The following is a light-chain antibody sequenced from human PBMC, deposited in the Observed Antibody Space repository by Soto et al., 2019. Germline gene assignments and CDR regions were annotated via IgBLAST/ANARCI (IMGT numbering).Light chain of an antibody. Sequence: QSALTQPASVSGSPGQSITISCTGTSSDVGGYNYVSWYQHHPGKAPKLMIYDVDIRPSGVSNRFSGSKSGNTASLTISGLQAEDEADYYCSSYTGSSTYVVFGGGTKVTV. CDR3: SSYTGSSTYVV. CDR1: SSDVGGYNY. J-gene: IGLJ2*01. V-gene: IGLV2-14*03. CDR2: DVD.